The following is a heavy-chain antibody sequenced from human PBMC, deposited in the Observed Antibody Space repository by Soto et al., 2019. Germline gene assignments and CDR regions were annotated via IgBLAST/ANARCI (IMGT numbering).Heavy chain of an antibody. Sequence: EVQLMESGGGLVQPGGSLRLSCAASGFTLSYYWMSWVRQAPGKGLEWVANIKEDGSEKYYVDSVKGRFTISRDNAQNSVFLQMNSLRGEDTAIYYCARDCSGGSCQYWGQGTLVTVSS. V-gene: IGHV3-7*01. J-gene: IGHJ4*02. D-gene: IGHD2-15*01. CDR3: ARDCSGGSCQY. CDR1: GFTLSYYW. CDR2: IKEDGSEK.